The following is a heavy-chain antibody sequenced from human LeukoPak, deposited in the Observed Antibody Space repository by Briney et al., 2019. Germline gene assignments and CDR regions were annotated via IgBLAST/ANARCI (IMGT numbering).Heavy chain of an antibody. D-gene: IGHD4-11*01. CDR2: IYYSGST. V-gene: IGHV4-59*01. CDR1: GGSISSYY. J-gene: IGHJ4*02. CDR3: ARVRGNYFPDY. Sequence: SETLSLTCAVSGGSISSYYWCWIRQPPGKGLGWIGYIYYSGSTNYNPSLKSRVTISVDTSKNQFSLKLSSVTAADTAVYYCARVRGNYFPDYWGQGTLVTVSS.